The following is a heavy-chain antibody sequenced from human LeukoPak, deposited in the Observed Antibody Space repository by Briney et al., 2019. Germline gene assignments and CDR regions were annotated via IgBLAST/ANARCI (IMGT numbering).Heavy chain of an antibody. V-gene: IGHV4-4*07. D-gene: IGHD3-22*01. Sequence: SETLSLTCTVSGASISSYYWTWIRQPAGKGLEWIGRIYTSGSTNYNPSLESRVTMSVDTSKNQFSLRLSSVTAADTAVYYCARCDSSGFYAVYWGRGTLVTVSS. CDR1: GASISSYY. J-gene: IGHJ4*02. CDR2: IYTSGST. CDR3: ARCDSSGFYAVY.